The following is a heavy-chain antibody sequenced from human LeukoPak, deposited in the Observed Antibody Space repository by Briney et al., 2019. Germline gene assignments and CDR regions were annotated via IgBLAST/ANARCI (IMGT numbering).Heavy chain of an antibody. V-gene: IGHV3-48*02. J-gene: IGHJ4*02. CDR3: AKDVGWLQAFDY. Sequence: GGSLRLSCAASGFTFSTYSMNWVRQAPGKGLEWVSFISTGSSTIYYADSVKGRFTISRDNAKNSLYLQMNSLRDEDTAVYYCAKDVGWLQAFDYWGQGTLVTVSS. D-gene: IGHD5-24*01. CDR1: GFTFSTYS. CDR2: ISTGSSTI.